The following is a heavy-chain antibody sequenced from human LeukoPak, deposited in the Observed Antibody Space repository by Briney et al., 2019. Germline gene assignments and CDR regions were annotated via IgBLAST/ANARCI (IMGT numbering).Heavy chain of an antibody. V-gene: IGHV4-30-2*01. Sequence: PSQTLSLTCTVSGGSISSGGYYWSWIRQPPGKGLEWIGYIYHSGSTFYNPSLRGRVSISVDTSKNQFSLKLSSVTAADTAVYYCARGIGYCSSTSCSTYYYGMDVWGQGTTVTVSS. J-gene: IGHJ6*02. D-gene: IGHD2-2*01. CDR1: GGSISSGGYY. CDR2: IYHSGST. CDR3: ARGIGYCSSTSCSTYYYGMDV.